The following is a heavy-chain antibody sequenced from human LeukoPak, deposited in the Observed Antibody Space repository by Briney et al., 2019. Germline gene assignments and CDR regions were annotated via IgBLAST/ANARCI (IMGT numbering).Heavy chain of an antibody. CDR1: GGTFSSYA. CDR3: ARTYYYDSSGLPSFDY. J-gene: IGHJ4*02. V-gene: IGHV1-69*13. CDR2: IIPIFGTA. Sequence: GASVKVSCKASGGTFSSYAISWVRQAPGQGLEWMGGIIPIFGTANYAQKFQGRVTITADESTSTAYMELSSLRSEDTAVYYCARTYYYDSSGLPSFDYWGQGTLATVSS. D-gene: IGHD3-22*01.